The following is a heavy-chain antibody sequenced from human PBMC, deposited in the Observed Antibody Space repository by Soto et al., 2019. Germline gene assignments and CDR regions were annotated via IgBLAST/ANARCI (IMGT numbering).Heavy chain of an antibody. CDR3: ARGAVTVVIGAFEI. J-gene: IGHJ3*02. Sequence: QVQLVQSGAEVKKPGASVKVSCKASGYTFTSDGISWVRQAPGEGLEWMGRLSAYNGNTNYAQKPQGMGTMTTDTSTSTAYMELRSLRYDDTAVYYCARGAVTVVIGAFEIWGQGTMVTVSS. CDR2: LSAYNGNT. CDR1: GYTFTSDG. D-gene: IGHD2-2*01. V-gene: IGHV1-18*01.